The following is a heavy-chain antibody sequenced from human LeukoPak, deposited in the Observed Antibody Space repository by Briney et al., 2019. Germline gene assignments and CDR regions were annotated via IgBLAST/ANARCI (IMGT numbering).Heavy chain of an antibody. V-gene: IGHV4-30-4*01. D-gene: IGHD2-2*01. Sequence: SETLSLTCTVSGGSISSGDYYWRWIRQPPGKGLEWIGYIYYSGSTYNNPPLKSRVNISVDRSKNQFSLKLSSVTAADTAVYYCARGSYVCSSTNCYPAYFDSWGQGTLVTVSS. CDR3: ARGSYVCSSTNCYPAYFDS. CDR2: IYYSGST. J-gene: IGHJ4*02. CDR1: GGSISSGDYY.